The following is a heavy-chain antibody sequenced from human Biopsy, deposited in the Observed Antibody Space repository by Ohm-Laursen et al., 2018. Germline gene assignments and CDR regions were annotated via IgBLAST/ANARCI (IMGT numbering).Heavy chain of an antibody. CDR3: ARESALKWYQSLSYFNGMDV. CDR2: ISSRSSDI. J-gene: IGHJ6*02. D-gene: IGHD2-2*01. Sequence: SLRLSCAASGFIFSTYTMNWVRQASGEGLEWVSPISSRSSDIYYADSVKGRFTISRDNAKDSLFLHMTSLRAEDTAVYYCARESALKWYQSLSYFNGMDVWGQGTTVTVSS. V-gene: IGHV3-21*01. CDR1: GFIFSTYT.